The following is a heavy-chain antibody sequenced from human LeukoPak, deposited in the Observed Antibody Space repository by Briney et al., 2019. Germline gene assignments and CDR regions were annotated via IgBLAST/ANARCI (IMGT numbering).Heavy chain of an antibody. V-gene: IGHV4-59*01. J-gene: IGHJ5*02. CDR3: ARGGIAAADNWFDP. D-gene: IGHD6-13*01. Sequence: SETLSLTCTGSGGSISSYYWSWIRQPPGKGLEWIGYIYYSGSTNYNPSLKSRVTISVDTSKNQFSLKLSSVTAADTAVYYCARGGIAAADNWFDPWGQGTLVTVSS. CDR2: IYYSGST. CDR1: GGSISSYY.